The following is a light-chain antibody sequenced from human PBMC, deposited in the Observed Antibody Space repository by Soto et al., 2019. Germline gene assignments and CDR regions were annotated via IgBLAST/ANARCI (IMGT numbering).Light chain of an antibody. CDR3: QHYNSYSEA. CDR1: QSISNW. Sequence: DIQMTQSPSTLSASVGDRVTITCRTSQSISNWLAWYQQKPGKAPKLLISGASSLESGVPSRFSGSGSGTEFTLTISSLQPDDFATYYCQHYNSYSEAFGQGTKVDI. CDR2: GAS. V-gene: IGKV1-5*01. J-gene: IGKJ1*01.